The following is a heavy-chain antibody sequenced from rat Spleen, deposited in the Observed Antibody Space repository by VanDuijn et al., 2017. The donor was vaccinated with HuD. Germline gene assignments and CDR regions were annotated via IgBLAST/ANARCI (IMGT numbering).Heavy chain of an antibody. CDR2: ISYSGST. CDR1: GYSITSNY. D-gene: IGHD1-8*01. Sequence: EVQLQESGPGLVKPSQSLSLTCSVTGYSITSNYWGWIRKFPGNKMEWMGYISYSGSTSYNPSLKSRISITRDTSKNQFFLQLNSVTTEDTATYYCVDVNYSSPPYWYFDFWGPGTMVTVSS. CDR3: VDVNYSSPPYWYFDF. V-gene: IGHV3-1*01. J-gene: IGHJ1*01.